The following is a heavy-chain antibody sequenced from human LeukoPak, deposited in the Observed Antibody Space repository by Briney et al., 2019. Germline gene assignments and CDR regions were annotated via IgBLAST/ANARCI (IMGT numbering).Heavy chain of an antibody. V-gene: IGHV3-66*01. Sequence: GGSLRLSCAASGFTVSSNYMSWVRQAPGKGLEWVSVIYSSGSTYYADSVKGRFTISRDNSNNTPYLQMNSLRAEDTAVYYCAREPTTSRAFDIWGQGTMVTVSS. D-gene: IGHD4-11*01. CDR2: IYSSGST. CDR1: GFTVSSNY. J-gene: IGHJ3*02. CDR3: AREPTTSRAFDI.